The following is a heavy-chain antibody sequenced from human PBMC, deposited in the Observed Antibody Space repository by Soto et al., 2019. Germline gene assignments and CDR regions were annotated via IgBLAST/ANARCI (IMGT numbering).Heavy chain of an antibody. Sequence: SVKVSCKASGGTFSSYAISWVRQAPGQGLEWMGGIIPIFGTANYAQKFQGRVTITADESTSTAYMELSSLRSEDTAVYYCAREKAPGVVANRDAFDIWGQGTMVTVSS. V-gene: IGHV1-69*13. D-gene: IGHD3-22*01. CDR1: GGTFSSYA. CDR3: AREKAPGVVANRDAFDI. CDR2: IIPIFGTA. J-gene: IGHJ3*02.